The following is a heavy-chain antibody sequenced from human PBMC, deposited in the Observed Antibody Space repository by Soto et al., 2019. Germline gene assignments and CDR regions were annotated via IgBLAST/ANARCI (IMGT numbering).Heavy chain of an antibody. CDR1: GGSISSSSYY. D-gene: IGHD3-22*01. CDR3: ARHRTDYYDSSGYYHYFDY. V-gene: IGHV4-39*01. CDR2: IYYSGST. J-gene: IGHJ4*02. Sequence: QLQLQESGPGLVKPSETLSLTCTVSGGSISSSSYYWGWIRQPPGKGLEWIGSIYYSGSTYYNPSLKSRVTISVDTSKNQFSLKLSSVTAADTAVYYCARHRTDYYDSSGYYHYFDYWGQGTLVTVSS.